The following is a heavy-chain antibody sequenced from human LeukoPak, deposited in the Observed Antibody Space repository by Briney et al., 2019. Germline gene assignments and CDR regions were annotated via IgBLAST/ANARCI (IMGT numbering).Heavy chain of an antibody. J-gene: IGHJ4*02. D-gene: IGHD2-15*01. CDR2: ISPSGSSI. CDR3: AGRHCSGGGCYFAGADPFDY. CDR1: GLTFSDYY. Sequence: GGSLRLSCAVSGLTFSDYYMSWTRQAPGKGPELVSYISPSGSSIFYVDSVKGRFTISRDTSKNTLYLQMNSLRAEDTAVYFCAGRHCSGGGCYFAGADPFDYWGQGTLVTVSS. V-gene: IGHV3-11*01.